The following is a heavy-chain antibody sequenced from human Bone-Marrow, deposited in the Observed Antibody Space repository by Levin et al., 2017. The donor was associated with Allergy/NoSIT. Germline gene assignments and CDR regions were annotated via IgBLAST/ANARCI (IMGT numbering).Heavy chain of an antibody. J-gene: IGHJ4*02. Sequence: GGSLRLSCAASGFTFSSYGMHWVRQAPGKGLEWVAVISYDGSNKYYADSVKGRFTISRDNSKNTLYLQMNSLRAEDTAVYYCAKLYGSGSPHDYWGQGTLVTVSS. D-gene: IGHD3-10*01. V-gene: IGHV3-30*18. CDR2: ISYDGSNK. CDR1: GFTFSSYG. CDR3: AKLYGSGSPHDY.